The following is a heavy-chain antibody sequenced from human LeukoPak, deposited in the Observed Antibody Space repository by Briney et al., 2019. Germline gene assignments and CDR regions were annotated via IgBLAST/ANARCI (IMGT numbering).Heavy chain of an antibody. V-gene: IGHV4-59*01. CDR1: SGSISSYY. CDR3: ARATVAGNDY. Sequence: PSETLSLTCTGSSGSISSYYWGWLRQPPGKGLEGSGYSYYSGSTNYNPPLKSRVTISVDTSKTQYSLKLSPASAADTALYCAARATVAGNDYWGQGTLVTVSS. CDR2: SYYSGST. J-gene: IGHJ4*02. D-gene: IGHD6-19*01.